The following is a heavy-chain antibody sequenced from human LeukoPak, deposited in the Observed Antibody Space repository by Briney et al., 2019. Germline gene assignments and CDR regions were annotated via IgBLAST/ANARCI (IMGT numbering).Heavy chain of an antibody. CDR2: MNPNSGNT. J-gene: IGHJ4*02. V-gene: IGHV1-8*01. Sequence: ASVKVSCKASGYTFTSYDINWVRQATGQGLEWMGWMNPNSGNTGYAQKFQGRVTITADKSTSTAYMELSSLRSEDTAVYYCARGRAGGGGDYWGQGTLVTVSS. CDR1: GYTFTSYD. CDR3: ARGRAGGGGDY. D-gene: IGHD3-16*01.